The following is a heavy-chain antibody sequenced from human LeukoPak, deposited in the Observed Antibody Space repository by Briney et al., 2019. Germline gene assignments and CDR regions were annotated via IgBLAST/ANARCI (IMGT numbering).Heavy chain of an antibody. CDR1: GFTFSSYS. V-gene: IGHV3-21*01. Sequence: GGSLRLSCAASGFTFSSYSMNWVRQAPGKGLECVSSISSSSSYIYYADSVKGRFTISRDNSKNTLYLQMNSMRAEATAVSYCARETTMGATLPYYFDYWGQGTLVTVSS. D-gene: IGHD1-26*01. CDR2: ISSSSSYI. CDR3: ARETTMGATLPYYFDY. J-gene: IGHJ4*02.